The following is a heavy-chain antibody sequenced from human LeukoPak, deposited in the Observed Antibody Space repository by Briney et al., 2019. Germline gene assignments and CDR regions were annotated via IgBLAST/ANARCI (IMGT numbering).Heavy chain of an antibody. Sequence: GSLRLSCAASGFTFSNYAMSWVRQPPGKGLEWIGSIHHSGNTYYNPSLKSRVTISVDTSKNQFSLKLSSVTAADTAVYYCAREPRWAGDLGGFDSWGQGPLVTVSS. J-gene: IGHJ4*02. D-gene: IGHD3-16*01. CDR3: AREPRWAGDLGGFDS. CDR1: GFTFSNYA. V-gene: IGHV4-38-2*02. CDR2: IHHSGNT.